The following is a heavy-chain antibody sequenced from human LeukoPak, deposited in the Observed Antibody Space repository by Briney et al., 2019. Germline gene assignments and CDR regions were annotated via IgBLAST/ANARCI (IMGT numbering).Heavy chain of an antibody. CDR2: IAAYNGAT. V-gene: IGHV1-18*01. D-gene: IGHD2/OR15-2a*01. Sequence: ASVKVSCKASGYPFTSYGLTWVRQTPGQGLQWMGWIAAYNGATNYAQIFQGRIYMTTDTSTNTGYMELRSLTSDDTAVYYCAREDSNSENFWGQGTLVTVSS. CDR3: AREDSNSENF. CDR1: GYPFTSYG. J-gene: IGHJ4*02.